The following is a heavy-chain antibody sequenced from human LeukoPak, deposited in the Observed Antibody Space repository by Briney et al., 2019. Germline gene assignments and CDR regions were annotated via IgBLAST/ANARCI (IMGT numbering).Heavy chain of an antibody. V-gene: IGHV3-21*01. CDR2: ISGSSTHI. Sequence: GGSLRLSCAASGFTFSDYSMNWVRQAPGMGLEWVSSISGSSTHILYADSVKGRFSISRDDAKNSLYLQMSSLRAEDSAVYYRARFETVAVKSIDYWGQGALVTVSS. CDR3: ARFETVAVKSIDY. J-gene: IGHJ4*02. D-gene: IGHD6-19*01. CDR1: GFTFSDYS.